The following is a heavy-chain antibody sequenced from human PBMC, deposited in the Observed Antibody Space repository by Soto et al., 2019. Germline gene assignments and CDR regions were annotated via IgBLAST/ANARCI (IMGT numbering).Heavy chain of an antibody. D-gene: IGHD4-17*01. CDR3: AREKEDDSGDYNAFDI. V-gene: IGHV4-30-4*01. J-gene: IGHJ3*02. Sequence: PSETLSLTCTVSGDSINNGDCYSSWLRQLPGKGLEWIGYIYYSGRKYYNPSLKSRVSMSVDTSKNHFSLNLTSVTAADTAVYYCAREKEDDSGDYNAFDIWGQGTVVTVSS. CDR2: IYYSGRK. CDR1: GDSINNGDCY.